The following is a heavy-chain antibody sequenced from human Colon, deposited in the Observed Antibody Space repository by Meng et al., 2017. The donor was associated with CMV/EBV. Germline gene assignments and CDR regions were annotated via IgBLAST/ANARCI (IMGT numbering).Heavy chain of an antibody. V-gene: IGHV3-30*04. CDR3: VRGSRIMYQMHSAY. D-gene: IGHD2/OR15-2a*01. J-gene: IGHJ4*02. Sequence: GGSLRPSSAASGFPFTNYAMHWARQPPGKGLEWVAVIPFDGNNDLYADSVKGRFTISRDPFKSAVYLQMNSLRLEDAAVYYCVRGSRIMYQMHSAYWGQGTLVTVSS. CDR2: IPFDGNND. CDR1: GFPFTNYA.